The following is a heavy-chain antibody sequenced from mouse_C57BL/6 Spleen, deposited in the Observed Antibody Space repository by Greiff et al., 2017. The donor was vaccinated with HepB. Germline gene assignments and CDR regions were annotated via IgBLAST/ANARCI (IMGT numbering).Heavy chain of an antibody. J-gene: IGHJ2*01. D-gene: IGHD1-1*01. CDR3: ARHEYNGYYYGSSPFDY. CDR2: FYPGSGSI. CDR1: GYTFTEYS. V-gene: IGHV1-62-2*01. Sequence: VKLQESGAELVKPGASVKLSCKASGYTFTEYSIHWVKQRPGQGLEWIGWFYPGSGSIKYNEKFKDKATLTADKSSSTVYMELSRFTSEDSAVYFCARHEYNGYYYGSSPFDYWGQGTTLTVSS.